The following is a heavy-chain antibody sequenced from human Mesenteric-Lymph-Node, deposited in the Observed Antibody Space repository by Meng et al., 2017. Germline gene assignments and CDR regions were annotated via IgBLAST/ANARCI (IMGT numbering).Heavy chain of an antibody. J-gene: IGHJ4*02. CDR3: ARARGAFDY. Sequence: GGSLRLSCAASGFTFSTYSVKWVRQAPGKGLEWVSYISSSGSTIYYADSVKGRFTISRDNAKNSLYLQMNSLRAEDTAVYYCARARGAFDYWGQGTLVTVSS. CDR1: GFTFSTYS. D-gene: IGHD4/OR15-4a*01. V-gene: IGHV3-48*04. CDR2: ISSSGSTI.